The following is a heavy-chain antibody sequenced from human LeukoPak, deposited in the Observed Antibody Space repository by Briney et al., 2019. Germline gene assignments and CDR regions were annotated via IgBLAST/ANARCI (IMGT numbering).Heavy chain of an antibody. V-gene: IGHV3-33*01. D-gene: IGHD6-13*01. Sequence: GGSLRLSCAASGFTFSSYGMHWVRQAPGKRLEWVAVIWYDGSNKYYADSVKGRFTISRDNSKNTLYLQMNSLRAEDTAVYYCARGAKGIAAAGNPWGQGTLVTVSS. CDR2: IWYDGSNK. J-gene: IGHJ5*02. CDR3: ARGAKGIAAAGNP. CDR1: GFTFSSYG.